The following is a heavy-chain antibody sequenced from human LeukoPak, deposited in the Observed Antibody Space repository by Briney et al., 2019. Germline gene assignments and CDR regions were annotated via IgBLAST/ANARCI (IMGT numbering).Heavy chain of an antibody. CDR2: IQQDGSEV. CDR3: ARGRPHGNDY. J-gene: IGHJ4*02. CDR1: GFTFSDHY. D-gene: IGHD4-23*01. Sequence: PGGSLRLSCAASGFTFSDHYMDWVRQAPGKGPEWVANIQQDGSEVYYVDSVKGRFTISRDNAKNTLYLQMNSLRVEDTAVYYCARGRPHGNDYWGQGTLVTVSS. V-gene: IGHV3-7*01.